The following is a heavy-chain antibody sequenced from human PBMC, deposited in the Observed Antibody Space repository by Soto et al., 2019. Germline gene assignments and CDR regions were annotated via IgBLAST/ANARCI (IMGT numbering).Heavy chain of an antibody. J-gene: IGHJ4*02. CDR1: GFTFSSYA. Sequence: GGSLRLSCAASGFTFSSYAMHWVRQAPGKGLEWVAVISYDGSNKYYADSVKGRFTISRDNSKNTLYLQMNSLRAEDTAVYYCARDGTRDGYSYFDYWGQGTLVTVSS. CDR3: ARDGTRDGYSYFDY. D-gene: IGHD1-7*01. CDR2: ISYDGSNK. V-gene: IGHV3-30-3*01.